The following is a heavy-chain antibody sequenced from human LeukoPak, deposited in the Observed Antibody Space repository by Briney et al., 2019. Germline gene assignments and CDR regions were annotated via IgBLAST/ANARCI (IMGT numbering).Heavy chain of an antibody. V-gene: IGHV1-18*04. CDR1: GYTFSSYG. D-gene: IGHD6-19*01. CDR3: ARDVGGWSYFDY. CDR2: ISGYNGNT. Sequence: GASVKVSCKPSGYTFSSYGISWVRQAPGQGLEWMGWISGYNGNTNYAQKLQGRVTMTTDTSTSTAYMELRSLRSDDTAVYYCARDVGGWSYFDYWGQGALVTVSS. J-gene: IGHJ4*02.